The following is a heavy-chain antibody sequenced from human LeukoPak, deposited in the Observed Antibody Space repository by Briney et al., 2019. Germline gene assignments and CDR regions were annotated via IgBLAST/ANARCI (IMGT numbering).Heavy chain of an antibody. D-gene: IGHD3-10*01. Sequence: SETLSLTCAVSGYSISSGYYWGWIRQPPGKGLEWIGSIYHSGSTYYNPSLKSRVTIPVDTSKNQFSLKLSSVTAADTAVYYCARDAYYYGRGFDPWGQGTLVTVSS. CDR2: IYHSGST. V-gene: IGHV4-38-2*02. CDR1: GYSISSGYY. J-gene: IGHJ5*02. CDR3: ARDAYYYGRGFDP.